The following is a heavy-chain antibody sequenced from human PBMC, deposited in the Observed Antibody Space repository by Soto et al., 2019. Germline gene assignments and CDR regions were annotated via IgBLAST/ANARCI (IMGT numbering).Heavy chain of an antibody. CDR3: AHRHLYDWNDGGWFDP. CDR2: IYWNDDK. D-gene: IGHD1-1*01. V-gene: IGHV2-5*01. Sequence: SGPTLVNPTQTLTLTCTFSGFSLGTSGVAVGWIRQPPGKALEWLALIYWNDDKRYSPSLRSRLTITKDTSNKQVVLTMTNMDPVDTATYYCAHRHLYDWNDGGWFDPWGQGTLVTVSS. CDR1: GFSLGTSGVA. J-gene: IGHJ5*02.